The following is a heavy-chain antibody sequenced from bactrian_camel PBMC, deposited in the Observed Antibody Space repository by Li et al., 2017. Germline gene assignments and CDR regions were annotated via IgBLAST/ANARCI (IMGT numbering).Heavy chain of an antibody. CDR3: AAARPGGYCDISREADFAY. Sequence: HVQLVESGGGSVQPGGSLRLSCEVQGSTNSVLAMGWFRQAPGKDREGVAAIGVTGADTYYHDSVKGRFTITQDNAKGTVYLQMSRLKVEDAAMYYCAAARPGGYCDISREADFAYWGRGPRSPSP. J-gene: IGHJ6*01. D-gene: IGHD3*01. CDR1: GSTNSVLA. CDR2: IGVTGADT. V-gene: IGHV3S54*01.